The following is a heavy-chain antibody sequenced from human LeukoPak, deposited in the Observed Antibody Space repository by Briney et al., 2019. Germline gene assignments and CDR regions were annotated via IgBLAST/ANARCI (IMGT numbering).Heavy chain of an antibody. Sequence: SETLSLTCTVSGGSISSYYWSWLRQPPGKRLEWIGYIYYSGSTNYNPSLKSRVTISVDTSKNQFSLKLSSVTAADTAVYYCARERIAARRNWFDHWGQGTLVTVSS. D-gene: IGHD6-6*01. CDR1: GGSISSYY. V-gene: IGHV4-59*01. CDR2: IYYSGST. CDR3: ARERIAARRNWFDH. J-gene: IGHJ5*02.